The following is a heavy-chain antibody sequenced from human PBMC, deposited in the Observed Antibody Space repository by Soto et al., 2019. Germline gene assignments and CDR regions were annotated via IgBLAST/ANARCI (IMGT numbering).Heavy chain of an antibody. CDR1: GDSVSTNSST. J-gene: IGHJ5*01. CDR3: ARLIGNSWLDS. CDR2: TYYRSKWYN. V-gene: IGHV6-1*01. D-gene: IGHD2-8*01. Sequence: SQTFSLTCAISGDSVSTNSSTWDWIRQSPSRGLEWLGRTYYRSKWYNDYAVSVKGRISIKPDTSNNQLSLQLNSVTPDDTAVYYCARLIGNSWLDSWGQGTLVTVPQ.